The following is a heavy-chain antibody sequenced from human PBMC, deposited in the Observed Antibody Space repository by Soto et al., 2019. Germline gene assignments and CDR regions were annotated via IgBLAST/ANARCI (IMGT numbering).Heavy chain of an antibody. CDR2: IYYSGTT. D-gene: IGHD1-26*01. V-gene: IGHV4-39*01. Sequence: SETLSLTCTVSGGSISSHGYYWGWIRQPPGKGLEWIGTIYYSGTTFYNPSLKGRVTISVDTSKNQLSLKLSSVTAADTAVYYCARHAGGVSQIDYWGQGTLVTVSS. J-gene: IGHJ4*02. CDR1: GGSISSHGYY. CDR3: ARHAGGVSQIDY.